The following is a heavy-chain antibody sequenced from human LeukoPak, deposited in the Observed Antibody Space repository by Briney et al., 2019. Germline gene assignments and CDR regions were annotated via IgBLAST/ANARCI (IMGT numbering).Heavy chain of an antibody. Sequence: GGSLRLSCAASGFTLTNYAMSWVRQAPGKGLEWVSGISANGDIAYYGDSVKGRFTMSRDNSKNTLYVQMNSLRAEDTAVYYCAKDSSSSLYYFDYWGQGTLVTVSS. D-gene: IGHD6-6*01. CDR3: AKDSSSSLYYFDY. CDR1: GFTLTNYA. V-gene: IGHV3-23*01. CDR2: ISANGDIA. J-gene: IGHJ4*02.